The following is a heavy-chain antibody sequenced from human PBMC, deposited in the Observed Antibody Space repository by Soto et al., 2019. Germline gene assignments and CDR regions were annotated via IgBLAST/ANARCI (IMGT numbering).Heavy chain of an antibody. CDR1: GVTFSQSA. D-gene: IGHD6-19*01. CDR3: ATAVAAGGY. V-gene: IGHV3-30-3*01. Sequence: QGQLAESGGGVVQPGRSLRLSCAASGVTFSQSAMHWVRQAPGKGLEWVAAISFDGSNTHYADSVEGRVTISRDNSKNTLYLQMNSLRAEDTALYHCATAVAAGGYWGQGTLVTVSS. J-gene: IGHJ4*02. CDR2: ISFDGSNT.